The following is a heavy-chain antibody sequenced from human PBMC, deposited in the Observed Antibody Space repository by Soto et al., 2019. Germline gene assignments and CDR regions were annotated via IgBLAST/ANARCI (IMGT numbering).Heavy chain of an antibody. CDR2: IIPIFGTA. Sequence: SVKVSCKASGGTFSSYAISWLRQAPGQGLEWMGGIIPIFGTANYAQKFQGRVTITADESTSTAYMELSSLKTEDTAVYYCTYTRVPPGLWWGSGSSDYYYYYMDVWGKGTTVTVSS. J-gene: IGHJ6*03. CDR3: TYTRVPPGLWWGSGSSDYYYYYMDV. CDR1: GGTFSSYA. V-gene: IGHV1-69*13. D-gene: IGHD3-10*01.